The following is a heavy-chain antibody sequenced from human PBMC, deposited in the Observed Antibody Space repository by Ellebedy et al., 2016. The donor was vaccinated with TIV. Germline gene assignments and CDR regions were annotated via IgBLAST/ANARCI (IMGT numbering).Heavy chain of an antibody. CDR1: GGSISSYY. J-gene: IGHJ4*02. Sequence: MPSETLSLTCTVSGGSISSYYWSWIRQPPGKGLEWIGRIYYSGSTYYNPSLKSRVTISVDTSKNQFSLKLSSVTAADTAVYYCARQGYRGYSYGATYTPFDYWGQGTLVTVSS. CDR2: IYYSGST. CDR3: ARQGYRGYSYGATYTPFDY. D-gene: IGHD5-18*01. V-gene: IGHV4-59*05.